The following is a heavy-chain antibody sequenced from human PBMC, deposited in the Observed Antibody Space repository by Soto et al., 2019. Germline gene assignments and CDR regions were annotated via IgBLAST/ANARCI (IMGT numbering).Heavy chain of an antibody. CDR1: GFSFSTTGVG. D-gene: IGHD3-22*01. CDR2: LYWDEDE. V-gene: IGHV2-5*02. J-gene: IGHJ5*02. Sequence: SGPTLVNPTQTLTLTCTFSGFSFSTTGVGVGWFRQPPGQALEWLALLYWDEDERFSPSLRSRLSITKDTSKNQVVLTVANMDPVDTATYYCAHRRPNQYDRSGSKYNWFDPWGQGTLVTVSS. CDR3: AHRRPNQYDRSGSKYNWFDP.